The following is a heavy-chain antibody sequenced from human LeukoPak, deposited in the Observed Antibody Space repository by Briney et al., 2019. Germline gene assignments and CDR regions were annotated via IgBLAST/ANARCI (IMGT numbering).Heavy chain of an antibody. J-gene: IGHJ5*02. D-gene: IGHD2-2*02. CDR2: IYYSGST. CDR1: GGSFSNYY. Sequence: PSETLSLTCAVYGGSFSNYYWSWIRQPPGKGLEWIGTIYYSGSTYYNPSLKSRVTIFVDTSKNQFSLKLSSVTAADTAVYYCARIPGGALNWFDPWGQGTLVTVSS. CDR3: ARIPGGALNWFDP. V-gene: IGHV4-34*01.